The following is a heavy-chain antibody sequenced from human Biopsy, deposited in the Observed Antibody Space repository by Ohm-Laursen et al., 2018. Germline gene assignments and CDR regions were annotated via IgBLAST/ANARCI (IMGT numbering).Heavy chain of an antibody. D-gene: IGHD4/OR15-4a*01. CDR2: IDPNSDDT. Sequence: APVKVSCKTSGYTFTGHSCHWVRQAPGQRLEWVGRIDPNSDDTKYAQKFQGRIAMTTDTSITTAYLEVSSLTSDDAAVYFCARASAYGVFDVWGQGTIVTVSS. CDR3: ARASAYGVFDV. CDR1: GYTFTGHS. J-gene: IGHJ3*01. V-gene: IGHV1-2*06.